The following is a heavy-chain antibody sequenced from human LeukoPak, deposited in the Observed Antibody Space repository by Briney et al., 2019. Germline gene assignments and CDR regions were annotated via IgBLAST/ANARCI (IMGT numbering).Heavy chain of an antibody. J-gene: IGHJ4*02. V-gene: IGHV4-59*08. CDR2: IYYSGST. CDR1: GGSISSYY. CDR3: ARHYGIAARPGGPIIDY. Sequence: PSETLSLTCTVSGGSISSYYWSWIRQPPGKGLQWIGYIYYSGSTNYNPSLKSRVTISVDTSKNQFSLKLSSVTAADTAVYYCARHYGIAARPGGPIIDYWGQGTLVTVSS. D-gene: IGHD6-6*01.